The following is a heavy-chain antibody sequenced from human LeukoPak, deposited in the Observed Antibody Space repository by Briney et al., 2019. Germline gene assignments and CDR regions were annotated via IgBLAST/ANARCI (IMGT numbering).Heavy chain of an antibody. CDR3: ARVKYNDFWSGYSPPDY. CDR2: ISGNGGST. Sequence: GGSLTLSYEASGFTFSTNAIHWVRQAPGQGLQYVSAISGNGGSTYYADSVKDRFTISRDNSKNTVYLQMGSLRAEDMAVYYCARVKYNDFWSGYSPPDYWGQGTLVTVSS. D-gene: IGHD3-3*01. CDR1: GFTFSTNA. V-gene: IGHV3-64*02. J-gene: IGHJ4*02.